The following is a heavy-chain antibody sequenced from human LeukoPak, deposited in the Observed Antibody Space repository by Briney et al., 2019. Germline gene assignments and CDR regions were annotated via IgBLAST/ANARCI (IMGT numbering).Heavy chain of an antibody. CDR3: ASLLSSYGGNLR. J-gene: IGHJ4*02. D-gene: IGHD4-23*01. CDR1: GFTFSSYS. Sequence: GGSLRLSCAASGFTFSSYSMNWVRQAPGKGLEWVSSISSSSSYIYYADSVKGRFTISRDNAKNSLYLQMNSLRAEDTAVYYCASLLSSYGGNLRGGQGTPVTVSS. V-gene: IGHV3-21*01. CDR2: ISSSSSYI.